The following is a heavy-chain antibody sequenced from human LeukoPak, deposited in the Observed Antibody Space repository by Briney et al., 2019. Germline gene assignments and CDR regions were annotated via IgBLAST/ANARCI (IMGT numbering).Heavy chain of an antibody. Sequence: ASVKVSCKASGYTFTNYYIHRVRQAPGQGLEWMGIITPSSGSTTYTQKFQGRVTMTRDTSTSTVYMELSSLRSEDTAVYYCARVVADSSGWETLDYWGQGTLVIVPS. CDR2: ITPSSGST. CDR1: GYTFTNYY. CDR3: ARVVADSSGWETLDY. V-gene: IGHV1-46*01. J-gene: IGHJ4*02. D-gene: IGHD6-19*01.